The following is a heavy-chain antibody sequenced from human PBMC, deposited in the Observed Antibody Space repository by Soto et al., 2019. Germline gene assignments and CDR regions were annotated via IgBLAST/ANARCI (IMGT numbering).Heavy chain of an antibody. D-gene: IGHD2-15*01. CDR1: GFTFSNYW. CDR3: ARGDCVGGTCYSLAGSFYYYMDV. CDR2: INSDGSVS. Sequence: EVQLVKSGGGLVQPGGSLRLSCAASGFTFSNYWMYWVRQAPGKGLEWVSRINSDGSVSSYADSVKGRLTISRDNVKNTLYLQMDSPRAEDTAVYYCARGDCVGGTCYSLAGSFYYYMDVWGKGTTVTVFS. V-gene: IGHV3-74*02. J-gene: IGHJ6*03.